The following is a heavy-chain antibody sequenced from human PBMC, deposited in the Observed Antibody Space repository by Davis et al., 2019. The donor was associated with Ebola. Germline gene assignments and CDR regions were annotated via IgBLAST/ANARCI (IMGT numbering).Heavy chain of an antibody. V-gene: IGHV5-51*01. CDR2: IYPDESRT. CDR1: GYNFASYW. D-gene: IGHD6-13*01. Sequence: KVSCKGSGYNFASYWIGWVRQMPGKGLEWMGIIYPDESRTRYTPSFQGQVTISADKSISTAYLQWSNLKASDTATYYCLRQAYSSTWLIWGQGTMVTVSS. J-gene: IGHJ3*02. CDR3: LRQAYSSTWLI.